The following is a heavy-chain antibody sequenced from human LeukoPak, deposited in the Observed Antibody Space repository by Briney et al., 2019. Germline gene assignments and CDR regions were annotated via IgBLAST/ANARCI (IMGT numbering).Heavy chain of an antibody. Sequence: GESLKISCKGSGYSFTSYWIGGVRQMPGKGLEWMGIIYPGDSDTRYSPSFQGQVTISADKSISTAYLQWSSLKASDTAMYHCARIGGSTGDIGDYSYYYMDVWGKGTTVTVSS. J-gene: IGHJ6*03. CDR2: IYPGDSDT. D-gene: IGHD5-12*01. CDR1: GYSFTSYW. V-gene: IGHV5-51*01. CDR3: ARIGGSTGDIGDYSYYYMDV.